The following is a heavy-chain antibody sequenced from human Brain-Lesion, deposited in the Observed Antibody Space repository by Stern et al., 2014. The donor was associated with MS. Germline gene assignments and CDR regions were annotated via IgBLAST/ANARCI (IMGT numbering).Heavy chain of an antibody. Sequence: VQLQESGPGLVKPSQTLSLSCTVSGGSISSGGYYWSWIRQPAGKGLEWIGRIFNSGSTRYNPSLKSPVTISIDTSKNQFSLRLNSMTAADTAVYYCARGRVVPGFQYYATDVWGQGTTVIVSS. CDR1: GGSISSGGYY. CDR3: ARGRVVPGFQYYATDV. CDR2: IFNSGST. V-gene: IGHV4-61*02. D-gene: IGHD2-2*01. J-gene: IGHJ6*02.